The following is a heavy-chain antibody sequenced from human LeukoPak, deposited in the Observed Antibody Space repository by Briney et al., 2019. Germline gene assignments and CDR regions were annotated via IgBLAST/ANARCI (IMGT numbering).Heavy chain of an antibody. V-gene: IGHV3-23*01. CDR1: GFTFPNYV. CDR2: ISGSGGNT. CDR3: AKTTRLDINDY. J-gene: IGHJ4*02. Sequence: PGGSLRLSCAASGFTFPNYVMSWVRQAPGKGLEWVSAISGSGGNTYYADSVKGRFTISRDNSKNTLYLQMNSLRAEDTAVYYCAKTTRLDINDYWGQGTLVTVSS. D-gene: IGHD3/OR15-3a*01.